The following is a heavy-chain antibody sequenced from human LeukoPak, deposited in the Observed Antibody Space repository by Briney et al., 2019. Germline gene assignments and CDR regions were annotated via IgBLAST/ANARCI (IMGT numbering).Heavy chain of an antibody. CDR1: GFTFSSYG. D-gene: IGHD3-3*01. Sequence: GGSLRLSCAASGFTFSSYGMHWVRQAPGKGLEWVAFIRYDGSNKYYADSVKGRFTISRDNSNNTLYLQMNSLRAEDTAVYYCAKLSSNYDFWSGYYGGYWGQGTLVTVSS. V-gene: IGHV3-30*02. CDR3: AKLSSNYDFWSGYYGGY. J-gene: IGHJ4*02. CDR2: IRYDGSNK.